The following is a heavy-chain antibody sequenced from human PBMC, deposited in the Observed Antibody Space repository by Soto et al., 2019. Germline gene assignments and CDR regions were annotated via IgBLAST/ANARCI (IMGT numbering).Heavy chain of an antibody. CDR2: IYYSGST. D-gene: IGHD5-18*01. J-gene: IGHJ4*02. V-gene: IGHV4-59*08. Sequence: QVQLPESGPGLVKPSESLYLTCTVSGGSISSYYWSWIRQPPGKGLEWIGYIYYSGSTNYNPSLKSRVTISVDTSKNQFALKLSSVTAADTAVYYCARQGVDTANIDCWGQGTLVTVSS. CDR3: ARQGVDTANIDC. CDR1: GGSISSYY.